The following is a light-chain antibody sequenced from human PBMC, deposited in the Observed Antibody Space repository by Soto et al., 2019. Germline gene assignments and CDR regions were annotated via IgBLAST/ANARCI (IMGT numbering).Light chain of an antibody. CDR1: RGIRND. CDR3: HQSHSVPGT. Sequence: DVQMTQSPSTLSGSVGDRVTITCRASRGIRNDLGWYQQKPGKAPKLLIYAASSLQSGVSSRFSGSGSATDFTLTISSXLPEDFATYYCHQSHSVPGTFGQGTKVAIK. J-gene: IGKJ1*01. CDR2: AAS. V-gene: IGKV1-39*01.